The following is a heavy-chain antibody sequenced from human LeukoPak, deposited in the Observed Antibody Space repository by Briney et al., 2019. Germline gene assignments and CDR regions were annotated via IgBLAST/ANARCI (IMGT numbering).Heavy chain of an antibody. D-gene: IGHD3-10*01. CDR3: TRRGGGDDFDY. CDR1: GFTFSSYA. V-gene: IGHV3-30-3*01. CDR2: ISYDGSNK. J-gene: IGHJ4*02. Sequence: GRSLRLSCAASGFTFSSYAMHWVRQAPGKGLEWVAVISYDGSNKYYADSVKGRFTISRDNSKNTLYLQMNGLRTDDTAMYFCTRRGGGDDFDYWGQGTLVTVSS.